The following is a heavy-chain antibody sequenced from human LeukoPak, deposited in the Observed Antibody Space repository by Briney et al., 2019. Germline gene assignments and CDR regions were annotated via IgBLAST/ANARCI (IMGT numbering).Heavy chain of an antibody. V-gene: IGHV5-51*01. Sequence: HGESLKTSCKASGYSFTSYWNGWVRQMPGKGLEWMGIIDPSDSETRYTPSFQGQVTISADKSLSTAYLQWNSLKASDTAMYYCARQTAMGRSGDYWGQGTLVTVSS. CDR3: ARQTAMGRSGDY. CDR2: IDPSDSET. CDR1: GYSFTSYW. D-gene: IGHD5-18*01. J-gene: IGHJ4*02.